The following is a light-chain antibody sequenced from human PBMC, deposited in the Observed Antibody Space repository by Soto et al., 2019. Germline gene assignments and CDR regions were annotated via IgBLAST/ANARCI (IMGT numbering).Light chain of an antibody. CDR1: QSISNW. J-gene: IGKJ1*01. CDR2: DAS. CDR3: QQYNSYPWT. Sequence: DIQMTQSPSTLSASVGVTVTITCRASQSISNWLAWYQQKPGKAPNLLIYDASNLESDVPSRFSGSGSGAEFTLTISSLQPDVFATYYCQQYNSYPWTFGQVTRVEIK. V-gene: IGKV1-5*01.